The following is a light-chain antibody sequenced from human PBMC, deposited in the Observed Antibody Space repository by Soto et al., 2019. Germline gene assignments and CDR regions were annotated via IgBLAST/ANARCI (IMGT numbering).Light chain of an antibody. CDR2: DVS. CDR3: SSYTSGSHYV. V-gene: IGLV2-14*01. J-gene: IGLJ1*01. Sequence: QYALNQPASVSGSPGQSITISCTGTSSDVGGYKFVSWYQQHPGKAPKFIIYDVSIRPSGVSNRFSGSKSGNTASLTISGLEAEDEADYYCSSYTSGSHYVFGTGTKVTVL. CDR1: SSDVGGYKF.